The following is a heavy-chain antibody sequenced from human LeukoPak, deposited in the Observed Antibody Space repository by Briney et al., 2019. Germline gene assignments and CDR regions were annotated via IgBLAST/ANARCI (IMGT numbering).Heavy chain of an antibody. CDR3: ARGGWELPEGSLDY. D-gene: IGHD1-26*01. V-gene: IGHV4-34*01. Sequence: PSETLSLTCAVYGGSFSGYYWSWIRQPPGKGLEWIGEINHSGSTYSNPSLKSRVTISVDASKNQFSLKLSSVTAADTAVYYCARGGWELPEGSLDYWGQGTLVTVSS. CDR1: GGSFSGYY. CDR2: INHSGST. J-gene: IGHJ4*02.